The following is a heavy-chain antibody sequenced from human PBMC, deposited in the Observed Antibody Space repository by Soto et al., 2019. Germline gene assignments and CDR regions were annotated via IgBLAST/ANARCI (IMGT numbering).Heavy chain of an antibody. CDR3: ARQNYGSGSTYFAY. V-gene: IGHV4-59*08. J-gene: IGHJ4*02. CDR1: GGSISSYY. CDR2: IYYIGST. D-gene: IGHD3-10*01. Sequence: PSETLSLTCTVSGGSISSYYWSWIRQPPGKGLEWIGYIYYIGSTNYNPSLKSRVTISVDTSKNQFSLKLNSMTAADTAVYYCARQNYGSGSTYFAYWGQGTLVTVSS.